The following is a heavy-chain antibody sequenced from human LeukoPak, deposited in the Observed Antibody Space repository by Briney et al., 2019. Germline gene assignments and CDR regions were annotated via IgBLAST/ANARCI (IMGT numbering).Heavy chain of an antibody. CDR2: IYTSGST. CDR1: GGSISSGSYY. CDR3: ARAGSGYDFFGAYYYYYMDV. D-gene: IGHD5-12*01. J-gene: IGHJ6*03. Sequence: SETLSLTCTVSGGSISSGSYYWSWIRQPAGKGLEWIGRIYTSGSTNYNPSLKSRVTISVDTSKNQFSLKLSSVTAADTAVYYCARAGSGYDFFGAYYYYYMDVWGKGTTVTISS. V-gene: IGHV4-61*02.